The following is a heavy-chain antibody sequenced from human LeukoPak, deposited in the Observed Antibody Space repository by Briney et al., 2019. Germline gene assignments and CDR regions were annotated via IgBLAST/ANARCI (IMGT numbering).Heavy chain of an antibody. CDR1: DESLNGYY. D-gene: IGHD1-14*01. V-gene: IGHV4-34*01. Sequence: SETLSLTCAVYDESLNGYYWSWIRQPPGKGLEWIGEMNDSGRTAYNPSLESRATISAERSKNQFSLKLTSVTAADTAVYYCASGSWSRRFAPWGQGTLVTVSS. CDR3: ASGSWSRRFAP. CDR2: MNDSGRT. J-gene: IGHJ5*02.